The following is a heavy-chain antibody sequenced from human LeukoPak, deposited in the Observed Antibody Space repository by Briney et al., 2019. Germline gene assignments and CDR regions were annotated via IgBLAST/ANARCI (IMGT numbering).Heavy chain of an antibody. CDR1: GYTFIDYD. CDR2: MNSKSGDT. Sequence: ASVKVSCKASGYTFIDYDINWVRQATGQGLEWMGWMNSKSGDTGYAQKFQGRVTMTRKTSISTAYMELSSLRPEDTAVYYCARGGLRAGTGGLDPWGQGTLVSVS. J-gene: IGHJ5*02. CDR3: ARGGLRAGTGGLDP. D-gene: IGHD1-1*01. V-gene: IGHV1-8*01.